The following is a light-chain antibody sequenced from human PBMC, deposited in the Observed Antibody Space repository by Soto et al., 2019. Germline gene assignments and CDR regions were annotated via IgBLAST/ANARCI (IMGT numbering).Light chain of an antibody. V-gene: IGKV3-20*01. CDR1: QSGSSN. Sequence: LAPSSVTPSVSPGERATLSCRAAQSGSSNIASYQQKPRHAPPLLLYYASSSPANGPARFSSSGSWTDFSLTISRLEPEDFAVYYCQQYGSSSPITFGQGTRVEIK. CDR3: QQYGSSSPIT. CDR2: YAS. J-gene: IGKJ5*01.